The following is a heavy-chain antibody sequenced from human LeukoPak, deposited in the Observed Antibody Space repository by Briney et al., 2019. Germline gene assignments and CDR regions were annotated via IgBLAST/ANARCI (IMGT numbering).Heavy chain of an antibody. CDR2: IIPIFGTA. J-gene: IGHJ4*02. V-gene: IGHV1-69*13. CDR1: GGTFSGYA. D-gene: IGHD3-22*01. Sequence: SVKVSCKASGGTFSGYAISWVRQAPGQGLEWMGGIIPIFGTANYAQKFQGRVTITADESTSTAYMELSSLRSEDTAVYYCARDQVYYDSSGYYYDYWGQGTLVTVSS. CDR3: ARDQVYYDSSGYYYDY.